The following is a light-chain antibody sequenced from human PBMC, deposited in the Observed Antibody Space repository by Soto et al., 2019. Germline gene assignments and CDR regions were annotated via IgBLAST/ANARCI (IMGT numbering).Light chain of an antibody. J-gene: IGLJ2*01. CDR1: SSDVGGYNY. Sequence: QSALPQPASVSGSPGQSSTISCTGTSSDVGGYNYVSWYQQHPGKAPKLTIYDVSNRPSGVSNRFSGSKSGNTASLTISGLQAEDEADYYCSSYTSSSTVLFGGGTQLPVL. CDR2: DVS. CDR3: SSYTSSSTVL. V-gene: IGLV2-14*01.